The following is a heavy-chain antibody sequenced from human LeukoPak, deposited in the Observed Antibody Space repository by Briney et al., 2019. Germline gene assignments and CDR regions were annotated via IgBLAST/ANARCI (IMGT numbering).Heavy chain of an antibody. Sequence: SETLSLTCAVSGGSISSSNWWSWVRQPPGKGLEWIGEIYHSGSTNYNPSLKSRVTISVDKSKNQFSLKLSSVTAADTAVYYCARVSSSSWYPGWFDPWGQGTLVTVSS. CDR1: GGSISSSNW. D-gene: IGHD6-13*01. CDR2: IYHSGST. J-gene: IGHJ5*02. CDR3: ARVSSSSWYPGWFDP. V-gene: IGHV4-4*02.